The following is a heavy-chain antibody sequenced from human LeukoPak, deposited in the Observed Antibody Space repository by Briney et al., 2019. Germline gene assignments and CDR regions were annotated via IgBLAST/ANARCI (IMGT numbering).Heavy chain of an antibody. Sequence: SETLSLTCAVYGGSFSGYYWSWIRQPPGKGLEWIGEINHSGSTNYNPSRKSRVTISIDTSKNHFSLKLSSVTAADTAVYYCARGLRLWFGEAYFDYWGQGTLVTVSS. J-gene: IGHJ4*02. V-gene: IGHV4-34*01. CDR1: GGSFSGYY. D-gene: IGHD3-10*01. CDR2: INHSGST. CDR3: ARGLRLWFGEAYFDY.